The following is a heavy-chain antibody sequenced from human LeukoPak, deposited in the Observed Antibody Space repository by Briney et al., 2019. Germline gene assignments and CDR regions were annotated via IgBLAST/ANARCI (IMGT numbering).Heavy chain of an antibody. J-gene: IGHJ5*02. Sequence: GASVKVSCKASGYTFTSYGISWVRQAPGQGLEWMGWISAYNGNTNYAQKLQGRVTMTTDTSTSTAYMELSSLTSGDTAVYYCTRDVLLYFGESSGFDPWGQGTLVTVSS. CDR2: ISAYNGNT. V-gene: IGHV1-18*01. CDR3: TRDVLLYFGESSGFDP. D-gene: IGHD3-10*01. CDR1: GYTFTSYG.